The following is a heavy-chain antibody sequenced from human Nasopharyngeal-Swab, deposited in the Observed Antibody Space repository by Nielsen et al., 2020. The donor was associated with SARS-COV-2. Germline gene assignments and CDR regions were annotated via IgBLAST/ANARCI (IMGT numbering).Heavy chain of an antibody. D-gene: IGHD1-7*01. CDR3: ARDGNSNYDYYGMDV. CDR2: IAYSGST. V-gene: IGHV4-31*03. J-gene: IGHJ6*02. CDR1: GGSISSGDYY. Sequence: SETLSLTCTVSGGSISSGDYYWTWIRQHPGKGLEWIGYIAYSGSTYYNPSLKSRVTISVDTSKNHFSLNLSTVTAADTAAYYCARDGNSNYDYYGMDVWGQGTTVTVSS.